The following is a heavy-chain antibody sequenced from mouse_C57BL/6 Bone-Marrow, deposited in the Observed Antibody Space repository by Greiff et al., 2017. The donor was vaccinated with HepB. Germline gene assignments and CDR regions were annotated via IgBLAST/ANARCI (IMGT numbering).Heavy chain of an antibody. CDR1: GFNIKNTY. D-gene: IGHD1-1*01. CDR2: IDPANGNT. Sequence: EVQLVESVAELVRPGASVKLSCTASGFNIKNTYMHWVKQRPEQGLEWIGRIDPANGNTKYAPKFQGKATITADTSSNTAYLQLSSLTSEDTAIYYCAYPLGYYYGSSYYFDYWGQGTTLTVSS. V-gene: IGHV14-3*01. J-gene: IGHJ2*01. CDR3: AYPLGYYYGSSYYFDY.